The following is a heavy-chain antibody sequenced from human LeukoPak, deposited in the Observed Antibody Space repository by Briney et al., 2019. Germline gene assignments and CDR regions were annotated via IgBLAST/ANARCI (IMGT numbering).Heavy chain of an antibody. Sequence: AGGSLRLSCAASGFTFSSYAVSWVRQAPGKGLEWVSAISGSGGSTYYADSVKGRFTISRDNSKNTLYLQMNSLRAEDTAVYYCAKDKYYDFWSGSHFDYWGQGTLVTVSS. CDR2: ISGSGGST. CDR1: GFTFSSYA. J-gene: IGHJ4*02. V-gene: IGHV3-23*01. CDR3: AKDKYYDFWSGSHFDY. D-gene: IGHD3-3*01.